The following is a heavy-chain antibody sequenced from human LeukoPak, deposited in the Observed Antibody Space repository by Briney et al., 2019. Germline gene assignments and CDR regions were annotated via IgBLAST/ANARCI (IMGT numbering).Heavy chain of an antibody. Sequence: GGTLRLSCAASGFTFSTYGMNWVRQAPGKGLEWVSGITGGGDTTFYADSVKGRFTISRDNPKNTLYLQMNSLRADDTAVYYCARDARLVAFDNWGQGTLVTVSS. V-gene: IGHV3-23*01. J-gene: IGHJ4*02. CDR2: ITGGGDTT. CDR3: ARDARLVAFDN. CDR1: GFTFSTYG. D-gene: IGHD5-12*01.